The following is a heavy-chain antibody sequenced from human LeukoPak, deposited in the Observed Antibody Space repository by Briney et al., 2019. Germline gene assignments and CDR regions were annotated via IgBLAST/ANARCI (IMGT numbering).Heavy chain of an antibody. CDR2: IRSNAYGGTT. V-gene: IGHV3-49*04. CDR1: GFRFGDYG. J-gene: IGHJ3*02. Sequence: GGSLRLTCTASGFRFGDYGLAWVCQAPARGLEWVGFIRSNAYGGTTEYGASAEGRFTISRDDSKSIAYLQMDSLKTEDTAVCFRSRRGVTGTYEALDIWGQGTLVTVSS. CDR3: SRRGVTGTYEALDI. D-gene: IGHD1-1*01.